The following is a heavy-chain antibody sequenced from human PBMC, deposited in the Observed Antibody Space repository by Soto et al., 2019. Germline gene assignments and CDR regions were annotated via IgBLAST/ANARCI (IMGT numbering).Heavy chain of an antibody. Sequence: PSETLSLTCAVYGGAFSGYYWSWVPQPPGKGLEWIGEINHSGSTNYNPSLKSRVTISVDTSKNQFSLKLSSVTAADTAVYYCARGRRTTVTIDYWGQGTLVTVSS. J-gene: IGHJ4*02. CDR1: GGAFSGYY. CDR2: INHSGST. V-gene: IGHV4-34*01. D-gene: IGHD4-17*01. CDR3: ARGRRTTVTIDY.